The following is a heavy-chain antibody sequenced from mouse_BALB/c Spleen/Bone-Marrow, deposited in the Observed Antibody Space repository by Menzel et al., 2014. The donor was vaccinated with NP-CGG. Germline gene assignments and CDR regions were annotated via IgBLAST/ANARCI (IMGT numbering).Heavy chain of an antibody. CDR3: ARGHYRYDAYAMDY. CDR2: ISGGGSYT. CDR1: GFTFSSYG. J-gene: IGHJ4*01. Sequence: EVKLMESGGGLVKPGGSLKLSCAASGFTFSSYGMSWVRQTPEKRLEWVATISGGGSYTYYPDSVKGRFTISSDNAKNNLYLQMSSLRSEDTSLYYCARGHYRYDAYAMDYWGQGTSVTVSS. V-gene: IGHV5-9-2*01. D-gene: IGHD2-14*01.